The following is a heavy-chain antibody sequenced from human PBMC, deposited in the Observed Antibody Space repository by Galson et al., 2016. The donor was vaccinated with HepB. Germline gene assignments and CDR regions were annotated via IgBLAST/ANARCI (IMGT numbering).Heavy chain of an antibody. J-gene: IGHJ6*02. Sequence: SLRLSCAASGFTFSSYSMSWVRQAPGKGLEWVSGIGGSGGSTYYADSVKGRFTISRDNSKNTLYLQMNSLKPDDTAIYYCAKAVSYISPMDVWGQGTTVTVSS. CDR1: GFTFSSYS. D-gene: IGHD2-8*01. V-gene: IGHV3-23*01. CDR3: AKAVSYISPMDV. CDR2: IGGSGGST.